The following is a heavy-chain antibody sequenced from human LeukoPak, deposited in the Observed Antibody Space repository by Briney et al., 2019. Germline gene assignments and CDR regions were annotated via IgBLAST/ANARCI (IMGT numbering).Heavy chain of an antibody. V-gene: IGHV3-23*01. CDR3: AKEGALWTLGYYFDY. CDR2: ISGSGGST. J-gene: IGHJ4*02. Sequence: GGSLRLSCAASGFTFSSYAMSWVRQAPGKGLEWVSAISGSGGSTYYADSVKGRFTISRDNSKNTLYLQMNSLRAEDTAAYYCAKEGALWTLGYYFDYWGQGTLVTVSS. D-gene: IGHD5-18*01. CDR1: GFTFSSYA.